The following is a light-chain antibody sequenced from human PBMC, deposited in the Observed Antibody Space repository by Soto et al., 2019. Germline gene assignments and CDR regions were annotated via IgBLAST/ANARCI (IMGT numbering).Light chain of an antibody. V-gene: IGKV1-5*03. J-gene: IGKJ1*01. CDR2: KAS. CDR3: QQYNSYWT. CDR1: QSISSW. Sequence: DIQMTQSPSTLSASVGDRVTITCRASQSISSWLAWYQQKPGKAPKLLVYKASSLDSGVPSRFSGSGSGTEFTLTISSLQPDDFATYYCQQYNSYWTFGQGTKVESK.